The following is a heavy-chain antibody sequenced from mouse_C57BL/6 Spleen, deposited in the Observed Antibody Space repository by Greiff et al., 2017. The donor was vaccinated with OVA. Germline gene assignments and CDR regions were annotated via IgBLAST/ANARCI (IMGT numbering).Heavy chain of an antibody. CDR3: AKKANWDDYAMDY. Sequence: VQLQQSGAELVRPGSSVKLSCKASGYTFTSYWMHWVKQRPIQGLEWIGNIDPSDSETHYNQKFKDKATLTVDKSSSTAYMQLSSLTSEDSAVYYCAKKANWDDYAMDYWGQGTSVTVSS. D-gene: IGHD4-1*01. CDR2: IDPSDSET. CDR1: GYTFTSYW. J-gene: IGHJ4*01. V-gene: IGHV1-52*01.